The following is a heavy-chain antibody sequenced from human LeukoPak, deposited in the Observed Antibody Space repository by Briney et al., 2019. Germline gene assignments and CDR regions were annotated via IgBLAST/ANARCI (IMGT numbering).Heavy chain of an antibody. CDR2: ISAYNGNT. D-gene: IGHD3-22*01. CDR1: GCTFTSYG. J-gene: IGHJ4*02. Sequence: GASVKVSCKASGCTFTSYGISWVRQAPGQGLEWMGWISAYNGNTNYAQKPQGRVTMTTDTSTSTAYMELRSLRSDDTAVYYCARIPRRYYYDSSGYFDYWGQGTLVTVSS. V-gene: IGHV1-18*01. CDR3: ARIPRRYYYDSSGYFDY.